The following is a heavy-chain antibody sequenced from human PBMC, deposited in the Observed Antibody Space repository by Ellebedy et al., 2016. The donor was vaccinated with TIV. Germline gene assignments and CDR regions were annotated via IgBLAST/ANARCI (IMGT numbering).Heavy chain of an antibody. Sequence: GGSLRLXXAASGFAFNYFGIHWVRQAPGKGLEWVSVAWSHDRDKNYADSVKGRFTISSDTAKNTVYLQMNSLRNEDTAVYYCARDVDTSSHFSRLDPWGEGTLVTVSS. V-gene: IGHV3-33*01. CDR2: AWSHDRDK. CDR3: ARDVDTSSHFSRLDP. J-gene: IGHJ5*02. D-gene: IGHD5-18*01. CDR1: GFAFNYFG.